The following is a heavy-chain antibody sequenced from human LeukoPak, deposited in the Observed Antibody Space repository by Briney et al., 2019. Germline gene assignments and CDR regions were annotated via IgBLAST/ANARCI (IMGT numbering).Heavy chain of an antibody. D-gene: IGHD3-3*01. V-gene: IGHV4-59*01. CDR2: IYYSGST. CDR1: GGSISSYY. Sequence: SETLSLTCTVSGGSISSYYWSWIRQPPGKGLEWFGYIYYSGSTNYNPSLKSRVTISVDTSKNQFSLKLSSVTAADTAVYYCAREIVLADFWSGYYTTSYYMDVWGKGTTVTVSS. CDR3: AREIVLADFWSGYYTTSYYMDV. J-gene: IGHJ6*03.